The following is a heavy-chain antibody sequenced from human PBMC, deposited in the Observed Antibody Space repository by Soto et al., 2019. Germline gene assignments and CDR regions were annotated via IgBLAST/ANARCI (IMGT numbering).Heavy chain of an antibody. CDR1: GYTFTSYG. CDR2: ISAYNGNT. V-gene: IGHV1-18*04. D-gene: IGHD2-2*02. Sequence: ASVKVSCKASGYTFTSYGISWVRQAPGQGLGWMGWISAYNGNTNYAQKLQGRVTMTTDTSTSTAYMELRSLRSDDTAVYYCARDGGLGYCSSTSCYTKDYYYYGMDVWGQGTTVTVSS. CDR3: ARDGGLGYCSSTSCYTKDYYYYGMDV. J-gene: IGHJ6*02.